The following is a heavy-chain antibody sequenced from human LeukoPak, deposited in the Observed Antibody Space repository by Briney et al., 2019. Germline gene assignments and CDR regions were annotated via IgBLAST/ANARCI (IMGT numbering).Heavy chain of an antibody. Sequence: GGSLRISCAASGFSFDAYVMSWVRQAPGKGLEWVSGISETGRTTSYTDSVKGRFTISRDNSKNTLHLQMNRLRAEDTALYYCAKDHDNTDYYYYFDSWGQGTLVTVSS. J-gene: IGHJ4*02. CDR2: ISETGRTT. V-gene: IGHV3-23*01. D-gene: IGHD2-21*02. CDR3: AKDHDNTDYYYYFDS. CDR1: GFSFDAYV.